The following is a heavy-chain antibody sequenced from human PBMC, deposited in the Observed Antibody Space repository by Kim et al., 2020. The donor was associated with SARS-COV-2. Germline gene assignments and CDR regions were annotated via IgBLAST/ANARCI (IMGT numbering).Heavy chain of an antibody. CDR3: AKGGSSGWYSSFDY. V-gene: IGHV3-30*02. D-gene: IGHD6-19*01. J-gene: IGHJ4*02. Sequence: ADSVRVRFTISRDNSKNTLYLQMNSRRAEDTAVYYCAKGGSSGWYSSFDYWGQGTLVTVSS.